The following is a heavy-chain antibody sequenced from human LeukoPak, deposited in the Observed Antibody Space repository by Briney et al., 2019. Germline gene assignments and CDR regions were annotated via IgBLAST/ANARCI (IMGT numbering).Heavy chain of an antibody. J-gene: IGHJ4*02. D-gene: IGHD2-21*01. CDR1: GFSFSTYT. V-gene: IGHV3-23*01. Sequence: GGSLRLSCAASGFSFSTYTMSWVRQAQGKGLEWVSTISSSGKSGDKTYYEDSVKGRFSISRDNSRNTRYLQMNSLRAEDTAMYYCLRGGWGSHLEYWGQGTLWTVSS. CDR3: LRGGWGSHLEY. CDR2: ISSSGKSGDKT.